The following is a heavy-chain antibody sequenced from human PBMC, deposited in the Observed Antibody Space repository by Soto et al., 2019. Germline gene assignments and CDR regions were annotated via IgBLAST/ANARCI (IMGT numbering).Heavy chain of an antibody. V-gene: IGHV1-69*01. D-gene: IGHD3-10*01. CDR1: GDMFRNSA. CDR2: IIPLFRKT. J-gene: IGHJ6*02. Sequence: QVQLVQSGAEVKRPGSSVKVSCKASGDMFRNSAFTWVRQAPGQGLAWMGVIIPLFRKTNVAQNFQGRVTFTADESTSSLDMEASSLTSEDTAVYYCARARLSNGDPNIYSFYGLDVWGQGTTITVSS. CDR3: ARARLSNGDPNIYSFYGLDV.